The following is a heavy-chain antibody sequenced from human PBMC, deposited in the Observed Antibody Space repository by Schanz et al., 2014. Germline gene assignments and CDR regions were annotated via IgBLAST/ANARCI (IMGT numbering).Heavy chain of an antibody. J-gene: IGHJ4*02. Sequence: QVQLVESGGGVVQPGRSLRLSCAGSGFSFSGFGMHWVRQAPGKGLEWVAVISDDGSRRHYADFVTGRFTISRDNSKDTVYLQMNSLRAEDTAVYYCARDLAGGGNDVWGQGTLVTVSS. CDR1: GFSFSGFG. CDR3: ARDLAGGGNDV. D-gene: IGHD2-15*01. V-gene: IGHV3-30*03. CDR2: ISDDGSRR.